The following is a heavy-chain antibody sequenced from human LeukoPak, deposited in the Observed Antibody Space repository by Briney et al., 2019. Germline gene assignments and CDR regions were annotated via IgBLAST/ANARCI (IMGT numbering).Heavy chain of an antibody. CDR2: IYTSGSI. CDR1: GGSIRNYF. D-gene: IGHD3-22*01. CDR3: ARVSHYYDSSGYYYVRAFDI. V-gene: IGHV4-4*07. J-gene: IGHJ3*02. Sequence: PSETLSLTCSVSGGSIRNYFWSWIRQPAGKGLEWIGRIYTSGSIDYKPSLRSRVTMSVDTSRNQFSLKLTSVTAADTAVYYCARVSHYYDSSGYYYVRAFDIWGQGTMVTVSS.